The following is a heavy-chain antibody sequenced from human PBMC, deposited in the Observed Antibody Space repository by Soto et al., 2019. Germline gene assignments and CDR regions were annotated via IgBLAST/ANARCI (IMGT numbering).Heavy chain of an antibody. CDR3: VRENYYYGMDV. CDR2: IRGGGNT. Sequence: EVQLVESGGGLVQPGGSLRLSCAASGFTVSTDCMYWVRQAPGKGLEWVSVIRGGGNTFYADSVEGRFTISRDNSKNTVYLQMNSLRAEDTAVYYCVRENYYYGMDVWGQGTTVSVSS. CDR1: GFTVSTDC. V-gene: IGHV3-66*01. J-gene: IGHJ6*02.